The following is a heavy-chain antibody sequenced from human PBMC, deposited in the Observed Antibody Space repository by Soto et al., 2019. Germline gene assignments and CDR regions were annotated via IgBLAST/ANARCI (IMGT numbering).Heavy chain of an antibody. D-gene: IGHD1-26*01. V-gene: IGHV1-2*04. Sequence: QVQLVQSGAEVKKPGASVKVSCKASGYTFTGYYMHWVRQAPGQGLEWMGWINPNSGGTNYAQKFQGWVTMTRDTSISTAYMELSRLRSDDTAVYYCARRVGTVVGCHDAFDIWGQGTMVTVSS. CDR1: GYTFTGYY. CDR2: INPNSGGT. CDR3: ARRVGTVVGCHDAFDI. J-gene: IGHJ3*02.